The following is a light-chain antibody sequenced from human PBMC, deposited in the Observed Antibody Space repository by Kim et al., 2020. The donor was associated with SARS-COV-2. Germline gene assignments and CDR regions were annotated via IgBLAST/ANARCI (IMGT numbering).Light chain of an antibody. CDR1: QTVSSNY. CDR2: GAS. CDR3: QQYGSSTT. J-gene: IGKJ4*01. V-gene: IGKV3-20*01. Sequence: ELVLTQSPGTLSLPPGESATLSCRASQTVSSNYLAWYQQKPGQAPRLLIYGASIRATGIPDRFSGSGSGTDFTLTIRGLEPEDFAVYHCQQYGSSTTFGGGTKVDIK.